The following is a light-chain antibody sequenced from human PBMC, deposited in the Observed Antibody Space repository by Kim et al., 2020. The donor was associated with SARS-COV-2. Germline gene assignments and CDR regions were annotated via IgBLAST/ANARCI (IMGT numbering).Light chain of an antibody. V-gene: IGLV3-1*01. CDR1: KLGDKY. CDR3: QAWDSSAVV. Sequence: VSPGQTASITCSGDKLGDKYACWYQQKPGQSPVLVSEQDSKRPSGIPERFSGSNSGNTATLTISGTQAMDEADYYCQAWDSSAVVFGGGTQLTVL. J-gene: IGLJ2*01. CDR2: QDS.